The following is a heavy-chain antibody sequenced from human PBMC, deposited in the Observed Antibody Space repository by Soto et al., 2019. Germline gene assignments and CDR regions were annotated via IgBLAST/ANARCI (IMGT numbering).Heavy chain of an antibody. CDR1: GFTFSSYG. CDR3: ARDAQSDTAKVQLYYYGMDV. D-gene: IGHD5-18*01. Sequence: QVQLVESGGGVVQPGRSLRLSCAASGFTFSSYGMHWVRQAPGKGLEWVAVIWYDGSNKYYADSVKGRFTISRDNSKNTLYLQMNSLRAEDKAVYYCARDAQSDTAKVQLYYYGMDVWGQGSTVTVSS. J-gene: IGHJ6*01. CDR2: IWYDGSNK. V-gene: IGHV3-33*01.